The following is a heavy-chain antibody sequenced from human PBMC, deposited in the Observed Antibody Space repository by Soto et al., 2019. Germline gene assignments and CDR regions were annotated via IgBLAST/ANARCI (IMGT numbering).Heavy chain of an antibody. V-gene: IGHV1-69*02. CDR3: ASLMSSGYYYGMYV. CDR1: GGTFSSYT. CDR2: IIPILGIA. J-gene: IGHJ6*02. Sequence: QVQLVQSGAEVKKPGSSVKVSCKASGGTFSSYTISWVRQAPGQGLEWMGRIIPILGIANYAQKFQGRVTITANKSTSTAYMELSSLISEDTAVYYCASLMSSGYYYGMYVWGQGATVTVSS. D-gene: IGHD3-10*01.